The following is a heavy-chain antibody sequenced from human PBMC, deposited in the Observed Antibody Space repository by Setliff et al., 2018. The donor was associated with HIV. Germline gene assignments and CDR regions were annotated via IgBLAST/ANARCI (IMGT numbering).Heavy chain of an antibody. CDR2: IKRKSDGGTA. J-gene: IGHJ4*02. CDR3: VRKSIAARPVDY. D-gene: IGHD6-6*01. CDR1: GLKLSFSFAW. Sequence: PGGSLRLSCTASGLKLSFSFAWLSWVRQVPGKGLEWVGRIKRKSDGGTADYGAPVQGRLTITKDTSKNQVVLTMTNMDPVDTATYYCVRKSIAARPVDYWGQGTLVTVSS. V-gene: IGHV3-15*01.